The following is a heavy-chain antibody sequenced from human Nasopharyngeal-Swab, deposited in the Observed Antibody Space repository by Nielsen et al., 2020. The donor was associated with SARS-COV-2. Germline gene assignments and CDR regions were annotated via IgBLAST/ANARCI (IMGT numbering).Heavy chain of an antibody. Sequence: GGSLRLSCAASGFTVSGTFMTWVRQAPGQGLEWVSVIYSAGQTNYADSVKGRFTISRDNSKNTLYLQMNSLRAEDTAVYYCARGVGVDDFWSGRFDYWGQGTLVTVSS. D-gene: IGHD3-3*01. CDR3: ARGVGVDDFWSGRFDY. CDR2: IYSAGQT. V-gene: IGHV3-53*01. CDR1: GFTVSGTF. J-gene: IGHJ4*02.